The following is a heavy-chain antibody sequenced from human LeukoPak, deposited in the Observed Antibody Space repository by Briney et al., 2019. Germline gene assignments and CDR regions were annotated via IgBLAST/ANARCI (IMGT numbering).Heavy chain of an antibody. Sequence: GGSLRLSCAASGFTFSNAWMSWVRQAPGKGLEWVGSIKSKTDGGTTDYAAPVKARFTISRDDSKNTLYLQMNSLKTEDTAVYYCTTPYSSGWSGDYFDYWGQGTLVTVSS. J-gene: IGHJ4*02. CDR2: IKSKTDGGTT. D-gene: IGHD6-19*01. CDR1: GFTFSNAW. CDR3: TTPYSSGWSGDYFDY. V-gene: IGHV3-15*01.